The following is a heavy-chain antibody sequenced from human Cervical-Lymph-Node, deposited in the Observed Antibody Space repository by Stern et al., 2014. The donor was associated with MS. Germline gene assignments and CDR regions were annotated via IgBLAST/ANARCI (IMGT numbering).Heavy chain of an antibody. J-gene: IGHJ4*02. CDR1: GYTFTGYY. V-gene: IGHV1-2*04. Sequence: VQPVQSGAEVQKPGASVKVSGKASGYTFTGYYMHWVRQAPGQGLEWMGWMNPTSGGTNAAQKFQGWVTMTRDTSISTAYMELSRLRSDDTAVYYGARDHRYGSADLVFDYWGQGTLVTVSS. CDR3: ARDHRYGSADLVFDY. D-gene: IGHD3-10*01. CDR2: MNPTSGGT.